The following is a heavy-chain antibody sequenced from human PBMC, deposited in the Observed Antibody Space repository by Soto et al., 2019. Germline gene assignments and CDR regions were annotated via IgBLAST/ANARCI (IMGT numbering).Heavy chain of an antibody. D-gene: IGHD3-3*01. CDR2: IWYDGSNK. J-gene: IGHJ5*02. Sequence: RGSLRLSCAASGFTFSSYCMHWVRQAPGKGLEWVAVIWYDGSNKYYADSVKGRFTISRDNSKNTLYLQMNSLRAEDTAVYYCAREATQYYDFWSGYPPPLDPWGQGTLVTVSS. CDR3: AREATQYYDFWSGYPPPLDP. CDR1: GFTFSSYC. V-gene: IGHV3-33*01.